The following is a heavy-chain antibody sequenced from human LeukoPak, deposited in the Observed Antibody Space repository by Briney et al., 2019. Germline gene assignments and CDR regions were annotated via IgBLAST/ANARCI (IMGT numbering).Heavy chain of an antibody. Sequence: GASVKVSCKASGHTFTGYYMHWVRQAPGQGLEWTGWINPNSGGTNYARKFQGRVTMTRDTSISTAYMDLSRLRSDDTAVYYCARGVSGSYSFDYWGQGTLVTVSS. CDR2: INPNSGGT. CDR3: ARGVSGSYSFDY. D-gene: IGHD1-26*01. J-gene: IGHJ4*02. V-gene: IGHV1-2*02. CDR1: GHTFTGYY.